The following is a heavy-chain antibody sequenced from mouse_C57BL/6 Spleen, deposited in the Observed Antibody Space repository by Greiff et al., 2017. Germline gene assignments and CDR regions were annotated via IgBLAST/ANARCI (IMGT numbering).Heavy chain of an antibody. D-gene: IGHD1-1*01. V-gene: IGHV1-59*01. CDR1: GYTFTSYW. CDR3: ARRATVVAHFDY. Sequence: QVQLQQPGAELVRPGTSVKLSCKASGYTFTSYWMHWVKQRPGQGLEWIGVIDPSDSYTNYNQKFKGKATLTVDTSSSTAYMQLSSLTSEDSAVXYCARRATVVAHFDYWGQGTTLTVSS. J-gene: IGHJ2*01. CDR2: IDPSDSYT.